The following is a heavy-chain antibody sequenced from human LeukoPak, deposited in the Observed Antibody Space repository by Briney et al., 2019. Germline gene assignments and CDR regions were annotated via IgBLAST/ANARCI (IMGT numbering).Heavy chain of an antibody. D-gene: IGHD2/OR15-2a*01. CDR1: GYSISSGYH. Sequence: PSETLSLTCTVSGYSISSGYHWAWIRPPPGKGLEWIGSIYRSGSTYYNPSLKSRVTISVNTSNNQFSLKLSSVTAADTAVYYCARGTFRFDYWGQGTLVTVSS. CDR2: IYRSGST. V-gene: IGHV4-38-2*02. CDR3: ARGTFRFDY. J-gene: IGHJ4*02.